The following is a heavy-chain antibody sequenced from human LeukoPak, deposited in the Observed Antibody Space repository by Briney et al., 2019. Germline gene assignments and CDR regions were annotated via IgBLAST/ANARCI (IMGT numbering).Heavy chain of an antibody. V-gene: IGHV1-8*03. Sequence: ASVKVSCKASGYTFTGYYIHWVRQAPGQGLEWMGWMNPNSGNTGYALKFQGRVTITRKTSISTAYMELSSLRSEDTAVYYCAKTGLYDAFDIWGQGTMVTVSS. D-gene: IGHD7-27*01. CDR1: GYTFTGYY. CDR3: AKTGLYDAFDI. CDR2: MNPNSGNT. J-gene: IGHJ3*02.